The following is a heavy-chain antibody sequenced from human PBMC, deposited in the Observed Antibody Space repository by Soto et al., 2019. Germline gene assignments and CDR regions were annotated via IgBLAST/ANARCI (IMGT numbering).Heavy chain of an antibody. Sequence: GGSLILSCAASGFTVSSNYMSWARQAPGKGLEWVSVIYSGGSTYYADSVKGRFTISRDNSKNTLYLQMNSLRAEDTAVYYCAREGVFGVVIIGGFDYWGQGTLVTVSS. CDR1: GFTVSSNY. D-gene: IGHD3-3*01. CDR2: IYSGGST. J-gene: IGHJ4*02. CDR3: AREGVFGVVIIGGFDY. V-gene: IGHV3-66*01.